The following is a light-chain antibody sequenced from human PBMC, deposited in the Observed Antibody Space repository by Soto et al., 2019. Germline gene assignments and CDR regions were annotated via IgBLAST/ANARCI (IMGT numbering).Light chain of an antibody. CDR2: GAS. V-gene: IGKV3-15*01. Sequence: EVVLTQSPATLSVSAGGTVTLSCRASQSVRTNVAWYQQIPGQAPRLLVYGASTRATGVPARFIGSGSGIEFSLTISSLLSEDSAFYYCQQYFNWPLTWTFGPGTKV. J-gene: IGKJ1*01. CDR1: QSVRTN. CDR3: QQYFNWPLTWT.